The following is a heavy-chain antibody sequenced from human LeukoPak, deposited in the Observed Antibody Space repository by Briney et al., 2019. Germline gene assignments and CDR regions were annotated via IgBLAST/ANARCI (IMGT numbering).Heavy chain of an antibody. J-gene: IGHJ4*02. Sequence: GGSLRLSCAASGFTFDDYGMSWVRQAPGKGLEWVAVISYDGSNKYYADSVKGRFTISRDNSKNTLYLQMNSLRAEDTAVYYCAKVAIAALDYWGQGTLVTVSS. CDR2: ISYDGSNK. CDR1: GFTFDDYG. D-gene: IGHD6-13*01. V-gene: IGHV3-30*18. CDR3: AKVAIAALDY.